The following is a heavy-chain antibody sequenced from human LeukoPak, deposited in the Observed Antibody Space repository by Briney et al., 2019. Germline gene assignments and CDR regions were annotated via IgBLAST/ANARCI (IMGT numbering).Heavy chain of an antibody. Sequence: SETPSHTSTLSLDSPSVAMSCCSSIRHHPGKGLEWIGYIYYSGTTNYNPSLKSRVTISVDTSKNQFSLKLSSVTAADTAVYYCARRFGVWGQGTLVTVSS. J-gene: IGHJ4*02. D-gene: IGHD3-10*01. V-gene: IGHV4-61*01. CDR1: LDSPSVAMSC. CDR2: IYYSGTT. CDR3: ARRFGV.